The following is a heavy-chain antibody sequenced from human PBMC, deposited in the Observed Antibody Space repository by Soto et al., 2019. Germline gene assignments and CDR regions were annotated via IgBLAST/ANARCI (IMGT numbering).Heavy chain of an antibody. CDR2: ISAHNGNT. CDR3: ARGRYGDY. V-gene: IGHV1-18*01. CDR1: GYAFTTYG. D-gene: IGHD1-1*01. Sequence: QVHLVQSGAEVKKPGASVKVSCKGSGYAFTTYGITWVRQAPGQGLEWMGWISAHNGNTNYAQKRQGSVTVTRATSPRTAYIELRSLRSDDTALYCCARGRYGDYWGQGALVTVSS. J-gene: IGHJ4*02.